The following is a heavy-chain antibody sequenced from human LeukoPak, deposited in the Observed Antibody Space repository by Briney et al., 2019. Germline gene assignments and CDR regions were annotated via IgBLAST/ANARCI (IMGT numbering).Heavy chain of an antibody. CDR3: ARVVDTGTTGAFDI. Sequence: RTSETLSLTCTVSGGSISSSSYYWGWIRQPPGKGLEWIGSIYFSGSTYYNPSLKSRVTISVDTSKNQFSLKLSSVTAADTAVYYCARVVDTGTTGAFDIWGQGTMVTVSS. CDR1: GGSISSSSYY. J-gene: IGHJ3*02. CDR2: IYFSGST. V-gene: IGHV4-39*07. D-gene: IGHD1-7*01.